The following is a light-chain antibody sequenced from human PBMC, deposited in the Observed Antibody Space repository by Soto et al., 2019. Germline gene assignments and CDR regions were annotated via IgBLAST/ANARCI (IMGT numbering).Light chain of an antibody. Sequence: EIVLTQSPDTLSKKTGGKATLSCRASQSVRSNSLAWYQQKPGQAPRFLIYDASSRATGIPDRFSGSGSGTDFTLTISRLEPEDFAVYYCQQYGSTPLTFGGGTKVDIK. J-gene: IGKJ4*01. CDR2: DAS. CDR1: QSVRSNS. CDR3: QQYGSTPLT. V-gene: IGKV3-20*01.